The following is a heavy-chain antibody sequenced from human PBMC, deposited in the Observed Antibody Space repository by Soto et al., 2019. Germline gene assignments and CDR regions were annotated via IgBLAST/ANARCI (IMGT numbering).Heavy chain of an antibody. CDR2: INHSGST. D-gene: IGHD6-19*01. CDR1: GGSFSGYY. CDR3: ARGGFFGGQWLTNWFDP. J-gene: IGHJ5*02. V-gene: IGHV4-34*01. Sequence: SETLSLTCAVYGGSFSGYYWSWIRQPPGKGLEWIGEINHSGSTNYNPSLKSRVTISVDTSKNQFSLKLSSVTAADTAVYYCARGGFFGGQWLTNWFDPWGQGTLVTVSS.